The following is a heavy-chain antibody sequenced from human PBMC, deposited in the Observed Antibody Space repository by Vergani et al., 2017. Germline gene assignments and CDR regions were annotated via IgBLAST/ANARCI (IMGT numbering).Heavy chain of an antibody. CDR2: ISAYNGNT. V-gene: IGHV1-18*01. J-gene: IGHJ4*02. D-gene: IGHD6-13*01. CDR3: GRVSYSSSWYSVGLIDY. CDR1: GYTFTSYG. Sequence: QVQLVQSGAEVKKPGASVKVSCKASGYTFTSYGISWVRQAPGQGLEWMGWISAYNGNTNYAQKLQGRVTMTTNTSTSTAYMELRSLSSDDTAVYYCGRVSYSSSWYSVGLIDYWGQGTLVTVSS.